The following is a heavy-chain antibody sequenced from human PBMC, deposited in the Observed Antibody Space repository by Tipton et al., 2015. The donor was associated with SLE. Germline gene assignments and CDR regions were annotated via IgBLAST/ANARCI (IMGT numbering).Heavy chain of an antibody. Sequence: SLRLSCVASGFTFSTSVMHWVRQAPGKGLEWVALVRHDETTIRYADSVKGRFTISRDNSMNTLYLQMNSLRAEDTAVYHCAISLATPGGYDYWGQGTLVTVSP. D-gene: IGHD4-23*01. CDR2: VRHDETTI. CDR3: AISLATPGGYDY. J-gene: IGHJ4*02. CDR1: GFTFSTSV. V-gene: IGHV3-30*02.